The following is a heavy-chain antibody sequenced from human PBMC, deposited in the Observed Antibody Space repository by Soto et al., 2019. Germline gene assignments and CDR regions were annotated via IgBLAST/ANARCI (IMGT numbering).Heavy chain of an antibody. V-gene: IGHV1-2*02. Sequence: QVQLVQSGAEVKKPGASVKVSCKASGYTFTGYYMHWVRQAPGQGLEWMGWINPNSGGTNYAQKFQGRVTMTRDTSISTAYIALSRLRSDDTAVYYCARDEWIQLWFQIDYGMDVWGQGTTVTVSS. J-gene: IGHJ6*02. CDR1: GYTFTGYY. D-gene: IGHD5-18*01. CDR2: INPNSGGT. CDR3: ARDEWIQLWFQIDYGMDV.